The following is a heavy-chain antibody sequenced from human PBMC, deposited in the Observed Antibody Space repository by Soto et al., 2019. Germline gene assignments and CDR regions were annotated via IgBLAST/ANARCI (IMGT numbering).Heavy chain of an antibody. J-gene: IGHJ4*02. CDR3: AKDLRDYDAIGSGSDY. V-gene: IGHV3-23*01. CDR2: ITGGGGST. D-gene: IGHD6-19*01. Sequence: EVQLLESGGGLKHPGGSLRLSCAASGFTFSSFAMSWVRQAPGRGLEWVSAITGGGGSTYYADSVKGRFTISRNNPKNTLYLQMDRLRVEDTAVYYCAKDLRDYDAIGSGSDYWGQGTLVTVSS. CDR1: GFTFSSFA.